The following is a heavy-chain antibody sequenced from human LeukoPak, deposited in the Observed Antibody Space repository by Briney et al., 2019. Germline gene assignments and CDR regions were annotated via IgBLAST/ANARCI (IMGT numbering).Heavy chain of an antibody. Sequence: GGSLRLSCVASGFTFSSYEMTWVRQAPGKGLEWLSYISSSGSTIYYADSVKGRFTVSRDNAKNSLYLQMNSLRAADTAVYYCARDQLYCSSSSCRNLGWFDPWGQGTLVTVSS. CDR1: GFTFSSYE. CDR3: ARDQLYCSSSSCRNLGWFDP. D-gene: IGHD2-2*01. V-gene: IGHV3-48*03. CDR2: ISSSGSTI. J-gene: IGHJ5*02.